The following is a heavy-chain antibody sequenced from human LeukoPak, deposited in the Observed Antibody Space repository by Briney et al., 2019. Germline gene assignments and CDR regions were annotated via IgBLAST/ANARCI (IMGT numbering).Heavy chain of an antibody. CDR2: ISGSGGST. CDR3: ARDAPVETTVAVRWYFDY. V-gene: IGHV3-23*01. CDR1: GFTFSSYA. J-gene: IGHJ4*02. D-gene: IGHD4-23*01. Sequence: GGSLRLSCAASGFTFSSYAISWVRQAPGKGLEWVSAISGSGGSTYYADSVKGRFTISRDNSKNTLYLQMNSLRAEDTAVYYCARDAPVETTVAVRWYFDYWGQGTLVTVSS.